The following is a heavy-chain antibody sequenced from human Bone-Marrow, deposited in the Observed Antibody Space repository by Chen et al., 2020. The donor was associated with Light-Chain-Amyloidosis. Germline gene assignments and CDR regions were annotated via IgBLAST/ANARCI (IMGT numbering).Heavy chain of an antibody. D-gene: IGHD3-16*02. CDR2: IKSKTYDGRT. J-gene: IGHJ4*02. CDR1: GFITSHAW. Sequence: EVQVVESGGGLVKPGGSLRLSCAASGFITSHAWMSWVRQAPGKGLEWVGRIKSKTYDGRTDYSAPVKGRFSISRDDSKNTVYLQMDSLKTADTAVYYCTATIVAEDFHGYWGQGTLVTVSS. CDR3: TATIVAEDFHGY. V-gene: IGHV3-15*01.